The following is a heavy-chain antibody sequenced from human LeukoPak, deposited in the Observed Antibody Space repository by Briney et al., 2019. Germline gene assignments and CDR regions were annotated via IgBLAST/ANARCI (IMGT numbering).Heavy chain of an antibody. V-gene: IGHV3-53*01. J-gene: IGHJ4*02. CDR2: IYSDNT. CDR1: GFTVSSNS. Sequence: HPGGSLRLSCTVSGFTVSSNSMSWVRQAPGKGLEWVSFIYSDNTHYSDSVKGRFTISRGNSKNTLYLQMNSLRAEDTAVYYCARRAGAYSHPYDYWGQGTLVTVSS. CDR3: ARRAGAYSHPYDY. D-gene: IGHD4/OR15-4a*01.